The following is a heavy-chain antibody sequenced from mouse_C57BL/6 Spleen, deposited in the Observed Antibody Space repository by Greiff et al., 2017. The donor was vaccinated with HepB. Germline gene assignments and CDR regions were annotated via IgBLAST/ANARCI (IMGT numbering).Heavy chain of an antibody. CDR1: GFTFSSYG. V-gene: IGHV5-6*02. CDR3: ARRGDYGDYAMDY. Sequence: EVKLMESGGDLVKPGGSLKLSCAASGFTFSSYGMSWVRQTPDKRLEWVATISSGGSYTYYPDSVKGRFTISRDNAKNTLYLQMSSLKSEDTAMYYCARRGDYGDYAMDYWGQGTSVTVSS. D-gene: IGHD2-4*01. CDR2: ISSGGSYT. J-gene: IGHJ4*01.